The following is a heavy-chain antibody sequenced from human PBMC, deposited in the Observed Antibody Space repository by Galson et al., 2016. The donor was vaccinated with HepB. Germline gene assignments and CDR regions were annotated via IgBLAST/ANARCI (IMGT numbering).Heavy chain of an antibody. D-gene: IGHD3-10*01. V-gene: IGHV3-33*01. CDR1: GFTFSSYG. CDR2: IWYDGSNK. Sequence: SLRLSCAASGFTFSSYGMHWVRQAPGKGLEWVVIIWYDGSNKYYADSVKGRFTISRDNSKNTLYLQMNSLRAEDTAVYYCARDRVVGGHYYYYSMDVWGQGTTVTVSS. CDR3: ARDRVVGGHYYYYSMDV. J-gene: IGHJ6*02.